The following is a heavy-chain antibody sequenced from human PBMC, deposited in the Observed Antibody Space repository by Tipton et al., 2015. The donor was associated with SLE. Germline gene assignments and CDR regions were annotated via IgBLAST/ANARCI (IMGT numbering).Heavy chain of an antibody. CDR1: GGSISSGGYY. Sequence: GLVKPSGTLSLTCTVSGGSISSGGYYWSWIRQSPGKGLEWIGYISYSGSTNYNSSLKSRLTISVDTSKNQFSLKLSSVTAADTAVYYCATDYGGYGKFDWWGQGTQVTVSS. V-gene: IGHV4-31*03. J-gene: IGHJ4*02. CDR3: ATDYGGYGKFDW. CDR2: ISYSGST. D-gene: IGHD5-12*01.